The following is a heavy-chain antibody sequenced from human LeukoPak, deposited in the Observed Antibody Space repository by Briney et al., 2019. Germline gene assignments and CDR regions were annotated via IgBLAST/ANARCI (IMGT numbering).Heavy chain of an antibody. Sequence: ASVKVSCKASGYTFTSYAMNWVRQAPGQGLEWMGWINTNTGNPTYAQGFTGRFVFSLDTSVSTAYLQISSLKAEDTAVYYCARAWYYYDSSGYSLYYFDYWGQGTLVTVSS. V-gene: IGHV7-4-1*02. CDR3: ARAWYYYDSSGYSLYYFDY. D-gene: IGHD3-22*01. CDR1: GYTFTSYA. CDR2: INTNTGNP. J-gene: IGHJ4*02.